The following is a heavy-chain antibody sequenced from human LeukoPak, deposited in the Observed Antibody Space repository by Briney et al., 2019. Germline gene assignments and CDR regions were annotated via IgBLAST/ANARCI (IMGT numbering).Heavy chain of an antibody. CDR3: ARDLSTSSNWELDY. Sequence: GASVKVSCKASGYTFSDYYTHWVRQAPGQGLEWMGWINPNSGGTRYAQQLQGRVTMTRDTSIGTVYMELSTLRSDDTAVYYCARDLSTSSNWELDYWGQGTLVTVSS. CDR2: INPNSGGT. J-gene: IGHJ4*02. V-gene: IGHV1-2*02. CDR1: GYTFSDYY. D-gene: IGHD1-1*01.